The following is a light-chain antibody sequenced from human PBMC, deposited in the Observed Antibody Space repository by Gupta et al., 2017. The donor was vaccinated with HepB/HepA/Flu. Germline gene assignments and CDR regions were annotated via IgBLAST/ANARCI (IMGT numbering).Light chain of an antibody. CDR1: QSLQDSDGNTF. J-gene: IGKJ1*01. V-gene: IGKV2-30*01. CDR3: MQGRHWPWT. CDR2: YVS. Sequence: DVVMTQSPLSLPVTLGQPASISCRSSQSLQDSDGNTFLIWFQQRPGQSPRRLIYYVSNRDSGVPDRFSGSGSGTDFTLRISRVEAEDVGVYYCMQGRHWPWTFGQGTKVEIK.